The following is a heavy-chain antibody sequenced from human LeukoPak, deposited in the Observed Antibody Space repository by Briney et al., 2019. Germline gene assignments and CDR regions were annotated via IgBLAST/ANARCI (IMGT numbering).Heavy chain of an antibody. CDR2: ISAYNGNT. CDR1: GYSFTTYG. D-gene: IGHD6-6*01. Sequence: GASVKVSCKASGYSFTTYGISWVRQAPGQGLEWMGWISAYNGNTNYAQNLQGRVTMTTDTSTSTAYMELRSLRYDDTAVYYCARDMIAARPNWFDPWGQGTLVTVSS. J-gene: IGHJ5*02. V-gene: IGHV1-18*01. CDR3: ARDMIAARPNWFDP.